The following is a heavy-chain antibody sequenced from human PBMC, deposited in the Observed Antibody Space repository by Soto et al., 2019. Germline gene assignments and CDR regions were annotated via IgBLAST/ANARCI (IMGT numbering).Heavy chain of an antibody. CDR1: GFTFSSYW. D-gene: IGHD3-3*01. Sequence: GGSLRLSCAASGFTFSSYWMSWVRQAPGKGLEWVANIKQDGSEKYYVDSVKGRFTISRDNAKNSLYLQMNSLRAEDTAVYYCARGARPYYDFWSGYYVFDYWGQGTLVTVSS. J-gene: IGHJ4*02. CDR2: IKQDGSEK. V-gene: IGHV3-7*05. CDR3: ARGARPYYDFWSGYYVFDY.